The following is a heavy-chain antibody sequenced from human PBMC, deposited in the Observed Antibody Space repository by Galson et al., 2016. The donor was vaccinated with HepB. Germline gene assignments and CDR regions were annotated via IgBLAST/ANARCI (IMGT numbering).Heavy chain of an antibody. CDR1: AFTFNNYA. CDR2: ISYAGSNK. J-gene: IGHJ4*02. V-gene: IGHV3-30-3*02. Sequence: SLRLSCAVSAFTFNNYAMHWVRQAPGKGLEWVAFISYAGSNKYYSDSVKGRFAISRDNSRNTLSLQMNSLRAEDTAVYYCASGYYYDSSGYYSDFWGQGTLVTVSS. D-gene: IGHD3-22*01. CDR3: ASGYYYDSSGYYSDF.